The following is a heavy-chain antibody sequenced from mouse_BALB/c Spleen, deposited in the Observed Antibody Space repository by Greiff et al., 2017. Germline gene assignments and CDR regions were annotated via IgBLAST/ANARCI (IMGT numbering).Heavy chain of an antibody. CDR3: ARERPGFAVDY. J-gene: IGHJ4*01. V-gene: IGHV2-6-7*01. CDR1: GFSLTGYG. CDR2: IWGYGST. Sequence: VQLQQSGPGLVAPSQSLSITCTVSGFSLTGYGVNWVRQPPGKGLEWLGMIWGYGSTDYDSALKSRLTISNDNSKSQVFLKMNSLQTDDTARYYCARERPGFAVDYWGQGTSVTVSS.